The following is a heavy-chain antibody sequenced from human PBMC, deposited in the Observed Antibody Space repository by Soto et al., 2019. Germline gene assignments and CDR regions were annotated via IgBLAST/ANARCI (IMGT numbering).Heavy chain of an antibody. D-gene: IGHD4-17*01. Sequence: EVQLVESGGGLVQPGGSLRLSCAASGFTFSNYGMNWVRQAPGKGLEWVSYIGSRSTTIHYADSVKGRLTISRDNAKDSLYLQMNSLRDEDTAVYYCARAALYGYDYWGQGTLVTVSS. CDR1: GFTFSNYG. V-gene: IGHV3-48*02. J-gene: IGHJ4*02. CDR2: IGSRSTTI. CDR3: ARAALYGYDY.